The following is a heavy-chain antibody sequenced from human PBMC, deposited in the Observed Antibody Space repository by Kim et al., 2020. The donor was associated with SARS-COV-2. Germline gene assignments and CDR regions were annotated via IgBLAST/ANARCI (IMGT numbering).Heavy chain of an antibody. D-gene: IGHD6-13*01. Sequence: GGSLRLSCAASGFTFSSYGMHWVRQAPGKGLEWVAVIWYDGSNKYYADSVKGRFTISRDNSKNTLYLQMNSLRAEDTAVYYCARDFGHIAAATGYFQHWGQGTLVTVSS. CDR3: ARDFGHIAAATGYFQH. CDR1: GFTFSSYG. V-gene: IGHV3-33*01. CDR2: IWYDGSNK. J-gene: IGHJ1*01.